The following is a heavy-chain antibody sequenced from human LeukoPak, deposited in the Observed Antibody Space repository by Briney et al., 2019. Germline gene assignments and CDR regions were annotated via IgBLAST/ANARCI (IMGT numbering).Heavy chain of an antibody. CDR2: IKQDGSEK. Sequence: GGSLRLSCAASGFTFSSYWMSWVRQAPGRGLEWVANIKQDGSEKYYVDSVKGRFTISRGNAKNSLYLQMNSLRAEDTAVYYCARDSRLLWFGELDYFDYWGQGTLVTVSS. CDR3: ARDSRLLWFGELDYFDY. D-gene: IGHD3-10*01. J-gene: IGHJ4*02. CDR1: GFTFSSYW. V-gene: IGHV3-7*01.